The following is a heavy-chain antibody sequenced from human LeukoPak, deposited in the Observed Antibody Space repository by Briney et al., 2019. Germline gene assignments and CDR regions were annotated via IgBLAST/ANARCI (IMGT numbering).Heavy chain of an antibody. CDR2: FDPEDGET. CDR3: ATLPVTDAPPFDY. J-gene: IGHJ4*02. CDR1: GYTLAELS. D-gene: IGHD2-21*02. V-gene: IGHV1-24*01. Sequence: AASVKVSCKVCGYTLAELSMHWVRQAPGKGLEWMGGFDPEDGETIYAQKFQGRVTMTEDTSTDTAYMELSSLRSEDTAVYYCATLPVTDAPPFDYWGQGTLVTVSS.